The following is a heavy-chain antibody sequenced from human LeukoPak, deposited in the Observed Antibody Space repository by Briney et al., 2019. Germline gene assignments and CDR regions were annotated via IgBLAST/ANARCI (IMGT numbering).Heavy chain of an antibody. Sequence: SSQTLSLTCTVSGGSISSGGHYWSWIRQHPGKGLEWIGYIYYSGSTYYNPSLKSRVTISVDTSKNQFSLKLSSVTAADTTVYYCATTPNWLSNWFDPWGQGTLVTVSS. CDR1: GGSISSGGHY. J-gene: IGHJ5*02. D-gene: IGHD7-27*01. V-gene: IGHV4-31*03. CDR2: IYYSGST. CDR3: ATTPNWLSNWFDP.